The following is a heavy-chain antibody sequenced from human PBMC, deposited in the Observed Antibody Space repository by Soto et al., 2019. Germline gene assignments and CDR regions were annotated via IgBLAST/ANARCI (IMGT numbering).Heavy chain of an antibody. CDR3: ARDGVGATTFFGYFDY. CDR1: GFTFSGYG. CDR2: TRHDGSNT. V-gene: IGHV3-30*02. J-gene: IGHJ4*02. D-gene: IGHD1-26*01. Sequence: GGSLRLSCAASGFTFSGYGMHWVRQAPGKGLEWVAITRHDGSNTYYADSVRGRFTISRDNSKKTLYLQMDSLRAEDTAVFYCARDGVGATTFFGYFDYWGQGTLVTVSS.